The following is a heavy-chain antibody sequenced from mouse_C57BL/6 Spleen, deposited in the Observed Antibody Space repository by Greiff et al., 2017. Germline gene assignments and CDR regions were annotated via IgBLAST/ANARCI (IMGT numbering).Heavy chain of an antibody. CDR1: GYAFTNYL. CDR3: ARWGTTVVATEYFDY. J-gene: IGHJ2*01. V-gene: IGHV1-54*01. CDR2: INPGSGGT. D-gene: IGHD1-1*01. Sequence: QVQLKQSGAELVRPGTSVKVSCKASGYAFTNYLIAWVKQRPGQGLEWIGVINPGSGGTTYNEKFKGKATLTADKSSSTAYMQLSSLTSEDSAVYFCARWGTTVVATEYFDYGGQGTTLTVSS.